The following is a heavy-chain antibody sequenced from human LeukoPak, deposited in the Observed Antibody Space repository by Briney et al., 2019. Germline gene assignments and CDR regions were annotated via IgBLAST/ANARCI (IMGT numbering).Heavy chain of an antibody. V-gene: IGHV1-2*02. CDR3: ARWGQLLWTDYYYYMDV. Sequence: ASVKVSCKASGYTFTGYYMRWVRQAPGQGLEWMGWINPNSGGTNYAQKFQGRVTMTRDTSISTAYMELSRLRSDDTAVHYCARWGQLLWTDYYYYMDVWGKGTTVTVSS. CDR2: INPNSGGT. D-gene: IGHD2-2*01. J-gene: IGHJ6*03. CDR1: GYTFTGYY.